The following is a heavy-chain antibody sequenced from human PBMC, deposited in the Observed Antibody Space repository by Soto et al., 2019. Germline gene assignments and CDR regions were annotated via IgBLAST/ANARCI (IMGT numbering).Heavy chain of an antibody. CDR2: IYYSGST. D-gene: IGHD4-17*01. J-gene: IGHJ3*02. V-gene: IGHV4-30-4*01. CDR1: GGSISSGDYY. Sequence: SETLSLTCTVSGGSISSGDYYWSWIRQPPGKGLEWIGYIYYSGSTYYSPSLKSRVTISVDTSKNQFSLKLSSVTAADTAVYYFARENGDYDAFYIWGQGTMVTVS. CDR3: ARENGDYDAFYI.